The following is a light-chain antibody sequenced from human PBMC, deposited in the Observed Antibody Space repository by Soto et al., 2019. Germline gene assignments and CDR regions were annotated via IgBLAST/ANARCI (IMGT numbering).Light chain of an antibody. J-gene: IGLJ3*02. V-gene: IGLV2-14*01. CDR1: SSDIGGYKY. Sequence: QPGPSYPAPVSRYLGQSITISCTETSSDIGGYKYVSWYQQHPGKAPKLIIFEVSNRPSGVSDRFSGSNSGNTASLTISGLQAEDEADYYCTSYSRYRVLVFGGGTKVTVL. CDR2: EVS. CDR3: TSYSRYRVLV.